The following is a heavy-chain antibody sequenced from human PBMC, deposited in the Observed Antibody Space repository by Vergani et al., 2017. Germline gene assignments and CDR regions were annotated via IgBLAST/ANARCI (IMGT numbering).Heavy chain of an antibody. J-gene: IGHJ4*02. CDR1: GFTFSTHG. D-gene: IGHD3-10*01. CDR3: ATDGGNYDLGSSRRNS. CDR2: IWYDGSKK. Sequence: QVQLVESGGGVVQPGRSLRLSCAASGFTFSTHGMLWVRQAPGKGLEWVAIIWYDGSKKYYADSVKGRFTVSRDDSKNKLYLQMSSLRVEDTAIYYCATDGGNYDLGSSRRNSWGQGTLVTVSS. V-gene: IGHV3-33*03.